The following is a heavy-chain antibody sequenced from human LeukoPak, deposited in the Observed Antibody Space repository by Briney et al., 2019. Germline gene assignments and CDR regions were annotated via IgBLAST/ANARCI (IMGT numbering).Heavy chain of an antibody. CDR2: IYSGGST. Sequence: GGSLRLSCAASGFTVSSNYMSWVRQAPGKGLEWASVIYSGGSTYYADSVKGRFTISRDNSKNTLYLQMNSLRAEDTAVYYCARVHDYGDSHDYWGQGTLVTVSS. J-gene: IGHJ4*02. CDR1: GFTVSSNY. CDR3: ARVHDYGDSHDY. V-gene: IGHV3-53*01. D-gene: IGHD4-17*01.